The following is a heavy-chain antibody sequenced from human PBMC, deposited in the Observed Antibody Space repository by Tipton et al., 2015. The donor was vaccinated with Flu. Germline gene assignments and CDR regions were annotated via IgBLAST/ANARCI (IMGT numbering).Heavy chain of an antibody. CDR1: GGSISSRSYY. V-gene: IGHV4-39*07. CDR3: AREKDSRGSEYFQQ. D-gene: IGHD6-19*01. Sequence: TLSLPCTVSGGSISSRSYYWGWIRQPPGKGLEWIGNIYNSGSTYYNPSLKSRVSISIDTSKNQFSLRLSSVTAADTAVYYCAREKDSRGSEYFQQWGQGTLVIVSS. J-gene: IGHJ1*01. CDR2: IYNSGST.